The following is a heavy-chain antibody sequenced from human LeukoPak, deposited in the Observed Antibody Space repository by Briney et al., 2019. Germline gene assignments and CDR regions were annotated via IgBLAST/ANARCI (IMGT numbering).Heavy chain of an antibody. CDR3: ARGGGMDV. V-gene: IGHV3-30-3*01. Sequence: PGRSLRLSCAASGFTFSFYAMHWVRQAPGKGLEWVAVISYDGSNKYYADFVKGRFTVSRDNSKNTLYLQMNSLRAEDTAVYYCARGGGMDVWGRGTTVTVSS. CDR1: GFTFSFYA. J-gene: IGHJ6*02. CDR2: ISYDGSNK.